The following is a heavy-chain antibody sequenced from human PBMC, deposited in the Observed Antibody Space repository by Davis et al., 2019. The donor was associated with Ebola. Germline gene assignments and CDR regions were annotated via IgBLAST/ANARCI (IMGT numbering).Heavy chain of an antibody. CDR1: GFTFSSYG. CDR3: ARGSSGYYYYYGMDV. Sequence: GESLKISCAASGFTFSSYGMHWVRQAPGKGLEWVAVIWYDGSNKYYADSVKGRFTISRDNSKNTLYLQMNSLRAEDTAVYYCARGSSGYYYYYGMDVWGQGTTVTVSS. CDR2: IWYDGSNK. J-gene: IGHJ6*02. D-gene: IGHD3-22*01. V-gene: IGHV3-33*01.